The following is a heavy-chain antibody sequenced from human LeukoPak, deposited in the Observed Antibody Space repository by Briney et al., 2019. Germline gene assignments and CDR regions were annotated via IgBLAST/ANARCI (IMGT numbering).Heavy chain of an antibody. V-gene: IGHV1-18*01. CDR3: ARVLINYDSSGYYYYYGMDV. D-gene: IGHD3-22*01. CDR1: GYTFTSYG. CDR2: ISAYNGNT. J-gene: IGHJ6*02. Sequence: SVKVSCKASGYTFTSYGISWVRQAPGQGLEWMGWISAYNGNTNYAQKFQGRVTMTRNTSISTAYMELSSLRSEDTAVYYCARVLINYDSSGYYYYYGMDVWGQGTTVTVSS.